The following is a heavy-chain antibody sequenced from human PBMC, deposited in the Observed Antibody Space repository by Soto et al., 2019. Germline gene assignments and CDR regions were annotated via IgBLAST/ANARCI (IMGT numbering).Heavy chain of an antibody. Sequence: ASVKVSCKASGGPFSSYAISWVRQAPGQGLEWMGGIIPIFGTANYAQKFQGRVTITADKSTSTAYMELSSLRSEDTAVYYCARQEVLRFLGWLPPNYYYYGMDVWGQGTTGTVSS. V-gene: IGHV1-69*06. J-gene: IGHJ6*02. CDR2: IIPIFGTA. D-gene: IGHD3-3*01. CDR1: GGPFSSYA. CDR3: ARQEVLRFLGWLPPNYYYYGMDV.